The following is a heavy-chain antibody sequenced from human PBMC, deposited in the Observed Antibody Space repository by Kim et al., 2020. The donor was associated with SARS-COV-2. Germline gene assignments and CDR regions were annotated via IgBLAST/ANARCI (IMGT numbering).Heavy chain of an antibody. CDR3: AKDSRRPLKSRSWYPLDY. V-gene: IGHV3-33*06. CDR2: IWYDGSNK. D-gene: IGHD6-13*01. J-gene: IGHJ4*02. CDR1: GFTFSSYG. Sequence: GGSLRLSCAASGFTFSSYGMHWVRQAPGKGLEWVAVIWYDGSNKYYADSVKGRFTISRDNSKNTLYLQMNSLRAEDTAVYYCAKDSRRPLKSRSWYPLDYWGQGTLVTVSS.